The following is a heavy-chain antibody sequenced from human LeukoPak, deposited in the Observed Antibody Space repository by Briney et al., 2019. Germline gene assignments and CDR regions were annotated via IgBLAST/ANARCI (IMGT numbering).Heavy chain of an antibody. CDR3: ARTGYGRDYYGMDV. D-gene: IGHD1-26*01. J-gene: IGHJ6*02. V-gene: IGHV4-59*01. CDR1: GGSTSGSY. Sequence: PSETLSLTCSVSGGSTSGSYWSWVRQPPGKGLQWIGYIHYTGSTDHNPSLKSRVTISIDTPKNQVSLRVTSVTAADTAVYYCARTGYGRDYYGMDVWGQGTTVTVSS. CDR2: IHYTGST.